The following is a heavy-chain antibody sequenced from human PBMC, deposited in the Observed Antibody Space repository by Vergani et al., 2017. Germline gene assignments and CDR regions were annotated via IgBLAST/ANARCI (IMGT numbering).Heavy chain of an antibody. Sequence: QVQLQQWGGGLLKPSVTLSLTCVVNGGSFTSYHWTWIRQSPGDGLEWVGDIDHTGRPDYNPSLKSRLTMSVDKSRNQFSLTLNSVTATDTAIYFCARVNTETNGHLYYYYYMDVWGQGTAVTVS. CDR3: ARVNTETNGHLYYYYYMDV. V-gene: IGHV4-34*01. CDR1: GGSFTSYH. D-gene: IGHD4-11*01. J-gene: IGHJ6*03. CDR2: IDHTGRP.